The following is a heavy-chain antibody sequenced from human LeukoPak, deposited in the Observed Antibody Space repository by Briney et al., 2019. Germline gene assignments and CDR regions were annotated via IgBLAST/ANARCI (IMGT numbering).Heavy chain of an antibody. Sequence: GGSLRLSCAASGFTFSSYAMHWVRQAPGKGLEWVAVISYDGSNKYYADSVKGRFTISRDNSKNALYLQMNSLRAEDTAVYYCGRDLYCRSSTRCYIGPGCWGQGTLVTVSS. J-gene: IGHJ4*02. D-gene: IGHD2-2*02. CDR1: GFTFSSYA. CDR3: GRDLYCRSSTRCYIGPGC. V-gene: IGHV3-30*14. CDR2: ISYDGSNK.